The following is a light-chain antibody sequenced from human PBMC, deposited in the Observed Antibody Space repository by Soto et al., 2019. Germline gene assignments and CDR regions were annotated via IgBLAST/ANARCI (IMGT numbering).Light chain of an antibody. CDR2: DVT. V-gene: IGLV2-11*01. J-gene: IGLJ1*01. CDR1: STDVGGYNY. CDR3: CSYAGTYTFV. Sequence: QSALTQPRSVSGSPGQSVTISCTGTSTDVGGYNYVSWYQQHPDKAPKLLIYDVTKRPSGVPDRFSGSKSDNTASLTISGLQAEDEADYYCCSYAGTYTFVFGTGTKLTVL.